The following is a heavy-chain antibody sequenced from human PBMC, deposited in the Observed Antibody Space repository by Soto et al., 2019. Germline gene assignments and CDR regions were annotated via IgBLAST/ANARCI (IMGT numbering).Heavy chain of an antibody. D-gene: IGHD2-15*01. CDR1: GFTFGSYW. Sequence: GSLRLSCSASGFTFGSYWMHWFRQTPGKGLVWVSRISSDGFATTYADSVKGRFTISRDNAKNTLYLQMNSLRAEDTAVYYCAELGYCSNVSCYSSIWGQGTLVTVSS. CDR3: AELGYCSNVSCYSSI. V-gene: IGHV3-74*01. CDR2: ISSDGFAT. J-gene: IGHJ4*02.